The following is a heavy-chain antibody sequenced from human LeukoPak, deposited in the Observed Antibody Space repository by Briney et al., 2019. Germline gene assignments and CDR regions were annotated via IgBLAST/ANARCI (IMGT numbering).Heavy chain of an antibody. V-gene: IGHV4-31*03. D-gene: IGHD3-22*01. CDR1: GGSISSGGYY. Sequence: SQTLSLTCTVSGGSISSGGYYWSWIRQHPGKGLEWIGYIYYSGSTYYNPSLKSRVTISVDTSKNQFSLKLSSVTAADTAVYYCATHNYESSGYLSPDYWGQGTLVTVSS. CDR3: ATHNYESSGYLSPDY. CDR2: IYYSGST. J-gene: IGHJ4*02.